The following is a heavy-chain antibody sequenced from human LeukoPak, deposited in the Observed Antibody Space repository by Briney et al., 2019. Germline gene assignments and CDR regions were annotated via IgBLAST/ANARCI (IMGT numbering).Heavy chain of an antibody. CDR1: GFNFSNYA. J-gene: IGHJ6*03. V-gene: IGHV3-23*01. CDR2: ISGSGGST. CDR3: ARDQEVAANYYYYYYMDV. D-gene: IGHD2-15*01. Sequence: GGSLRLSCAASGFNFSNYAMSWVRQAPGKGLEWVSAISGSGGSTYYADSVKGRFTISRDNAKNTLYLQMNSLRAEDTAVYYCARDQEVAANYYYYYYMDVWGKGTTVTVSS.